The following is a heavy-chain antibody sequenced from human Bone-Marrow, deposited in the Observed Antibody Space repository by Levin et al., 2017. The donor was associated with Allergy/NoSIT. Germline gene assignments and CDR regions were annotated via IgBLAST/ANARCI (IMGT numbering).Heavy chain of an antibody. V-gene: IGHV3-30*18. CDR3: AKTDSSGYYHYTIDH. J-gene: IGHJ4*02. CDR1: GFTFSSYG. Sequence: SCAASGFTFSSYGIHWVRQAPGKGLEWVALISYDGSDKYYADSVKGRFTISRDNSKNTLYLQMNSLRPEDTAVYYCAKTDSSGYYHYTIDHWGQGTLVTFSS. D-gene: IGHD3-22*01. CDR2: ISYDGSDK.